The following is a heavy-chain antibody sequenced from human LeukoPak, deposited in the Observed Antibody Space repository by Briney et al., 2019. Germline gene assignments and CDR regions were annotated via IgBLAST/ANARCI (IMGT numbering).Heavy chain of an antibody. J-gene: IGHJ4*02. Sequence: GGSLRLSCAASGFTFSNYGMNWVRQAPGNGLDWVSYISSSSGTIYYADSVKGRFTISRDNAKNSLYLQMNSLRAEDTAVYYCARDPDFWGQGILVTVSS. CDR3: ARDPDF. V-gene: IGHV3-48*01. CDR1: GFTFSNYG. CDR2: ISSSSGTI.